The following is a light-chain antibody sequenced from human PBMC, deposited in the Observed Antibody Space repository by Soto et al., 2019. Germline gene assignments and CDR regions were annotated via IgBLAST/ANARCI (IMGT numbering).Light chain of an antibody. CDR1: SSDIGNYNL. CDR2: DVS. CDR3: SSYAVSNTLGV. J-gene: IGLJ2*01. V-gene: IGLV2-8*01. Sequence: QSALAQPPSASGSPGQSVTISCTGTSSDIGNYNLVSWYQQHPGNAPKLMIYDVSKRPSGVPNRFSGSKSGNTSSLTVSGLQAEDEADAYCSSYAVSNTLGVFGGGTKVTVL.